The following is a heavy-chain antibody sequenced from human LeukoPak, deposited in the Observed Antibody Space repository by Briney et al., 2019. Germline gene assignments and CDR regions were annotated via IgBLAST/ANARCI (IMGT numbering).Heavy chain of an antibody. CDR3: AGQGYYYTSGRTFDV. D-gene: IGHD3-10*01. CDR2: IYNNGGT. Sequence: PSETLSLTCNVSGGSINSNYWSWIRQPPGKGLEWIGHIYNNGGTNFNPSLKSRVTISLDTSKKQVSLKLSSVTAADTAVYYCAGQGYYYTSGRTFDVWGQGTMVAVSS. J-gene: IGHJ3*01. V-gene: IGHV4-59*08. CDR1: GGSINSNY.